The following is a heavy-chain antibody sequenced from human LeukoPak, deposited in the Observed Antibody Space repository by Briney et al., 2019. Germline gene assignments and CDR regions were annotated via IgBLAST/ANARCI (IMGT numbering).Heavy chain of an antibody. D-gene: IGHD2-15*01. CDR3: ARGILKCSGGNCYYYGMDV. CDR1: GGSVSSDSYF. Sequence: SQTPSLTCSVSGGSVSSDSYFWTWIRQPPGKGPEYIGYIHDSGSTDNNPSLKSRVTISVDTSKNQFSLKLSSVTAADTAVYYCARGILKCSGGNCYYYGMDVWGKGTTVTVSS. V-gene: IGHV4-61*01. CDR2: IHDSGST. J-gene: IGHJ6*04.